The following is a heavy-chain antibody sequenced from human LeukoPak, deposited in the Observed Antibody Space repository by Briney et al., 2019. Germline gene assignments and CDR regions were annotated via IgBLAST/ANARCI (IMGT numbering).Heavy chain of an antibody. CDR2: ISYDGSNK. D-gene: IGHD4-17*01. CDR1: GFSFSSYG. Sequence: GRSQTLSCAASGFSFSSYGMHWVRQAPGKGLEWVAVISYDGSNKYYGDSVKGRFIISRENSENTLYLQMNSLRPEDTAVYYCARFDYADYLAFDYWGEGTLVTVSS. J-gene: IGHJ4*02. CDR3: ARFDYADYLAFDY. V-gene: IGHV3-30*03.